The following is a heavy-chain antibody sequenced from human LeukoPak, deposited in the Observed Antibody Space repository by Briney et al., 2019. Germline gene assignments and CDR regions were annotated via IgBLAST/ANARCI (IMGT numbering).Heavy chain of an antibody. CDR3: ARSMEGYCRGGSCYYYSYYMDV. D-gene: IGHD2-15*01. Sequence: PSETLSLTCTVSGGSISSYYWSWIRQPPGKGLEWIGYIYYSGSTNYNPSLKSRVTISVDTSKNQFSLQLSSVTAADTAVYYCARSMEGYCRGGSCYYYSYYMDVWGKGTTVTVSS. CDR2: IYYSGST. CDR1: GGSISSYY. V-gene: IGHV4-59*01. J-gene: IGHJ6*03.